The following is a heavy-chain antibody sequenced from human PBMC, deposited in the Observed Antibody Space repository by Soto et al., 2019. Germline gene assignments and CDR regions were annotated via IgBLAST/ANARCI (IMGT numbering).Heavy chain of an antibody. CDR1: GFTLSNYV. CDR2: ISSNGGST. D-gene: IGHD2-15*01. Sequence: EVQLVESGGGLGQHGGSLRLSCAASGFTLSNYVMNWVRQAPGKGLEYVSVISSNGGSTSYANSVKGRFTISRDNSKNTLYLEMGSLRVEDMAVYYCARGGYCSGGSGYSYLRPWYFDLWCRGALVTVSS. V-gene: IGHV3-64*01. CDR3: ARGGYCSGGSGYSYLRPWYFDL. J-gene: IGHJ2*01.